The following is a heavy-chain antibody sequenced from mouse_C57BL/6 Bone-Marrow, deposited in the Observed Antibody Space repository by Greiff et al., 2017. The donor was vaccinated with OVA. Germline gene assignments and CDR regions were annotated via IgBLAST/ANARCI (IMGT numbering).Heavy chain of an antibody. CDR1: GYTFTDYE. D-gene: IGHD3-2*02. CDR2: IDPETGGT. J-gene: IGHJ3*01. V-gene: IGHV1-15*01. Sequence: VQLQQSGAELVRPGASVTLSCKASGYTFTDYEMHWVKQTPVHGLEWIGAIDPETGGTAYNQKFKGKAILTADKSSSTAYMELRSLTSEDSAVYYCTRSGQLRSWFAYWGQGTLVTVSA. CDR3: TRSGQLRSWFAY.